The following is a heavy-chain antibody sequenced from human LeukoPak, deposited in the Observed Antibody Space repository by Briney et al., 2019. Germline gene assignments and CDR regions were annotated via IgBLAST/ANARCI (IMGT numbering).Heavy chain of an antibody. D-gene: IGHD5-12*01. CDR2: IIPLFGTA. Sequence: SVKVSCKASGGTFSSYAISWVRQAPGQGLEWMGGIIPLFGTANYAQKFQGRVTITADESTSTAYMELSSLRSEDTAVYYCARDYLVVATITETYYYYYGMDVWGKGTTVTVSS. CDR3: ARDYLVVATITETYYYYYGMDV. V-gene: IGHV1-69*01. J-gene: IGHJ6*04. CDR1: GGTFSSYA.